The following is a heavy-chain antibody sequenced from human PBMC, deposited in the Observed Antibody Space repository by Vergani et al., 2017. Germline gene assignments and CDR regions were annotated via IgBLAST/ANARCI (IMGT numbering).Heavy chain of an antibody. CDR2: ISWNSGSI. Sequence: EVQLVESGGGLVQPGRSLRLSCAASGFTFDDYAMHWVRQAPGKGLEWVSGISWNSGSIGYADSVKGRFTISRDNAKNSLYLQMNSLRAEDTAVYYCARDQPDTAMSANGYYYYGMDVWGQGTTVTVSS. CDR3: ARDQPDTAMSANGYYYYGMDV. J-gene: IGHJ6*02. V-gene: IGHV3-9*01. D-gene: IGHD5-18*01. CDR1: GFTFDDYA.